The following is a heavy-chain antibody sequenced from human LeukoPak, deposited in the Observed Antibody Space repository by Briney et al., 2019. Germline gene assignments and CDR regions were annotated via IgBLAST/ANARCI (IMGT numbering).Heavy chain of an antibody. Sequence: SETLSLTCTVSGGSISSYYWSWIRQPPGKGLEWIGYIYYSGSTNYNPSLKSRVTISVDTSKTQFSLKLSSVTAADTAVYYCATSLDSSGYWDAFDIWGQGTMVTVSS. CDR1: GGSISSYY. CDR2: IYYSGST. J-gene: IGHJ3*02. CDR3: ATSLDSSGYWDAFDI. D-gene: IGHD3-22*01. V-gene: IGHV4-59*01.